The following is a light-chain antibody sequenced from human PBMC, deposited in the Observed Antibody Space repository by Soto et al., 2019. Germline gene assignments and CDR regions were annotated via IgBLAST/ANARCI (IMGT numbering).Light chain of an antibody. CDR3: QQSYSTLSWT. Sequence: DIQMTQSPSSLSASVGDRVTITCRASQSISSYLNWYQQKPGKAPNLLIYAASSLQSGVPSRFSGSGSGTDFTLTISSLQPEDFATYYCQQSYSTLSWTFGKGTKVEIK. J-gene: IGKJ1*01. CDR1: QSISSY. V-gene: IGKV1-39*01. CDR2: AAS.